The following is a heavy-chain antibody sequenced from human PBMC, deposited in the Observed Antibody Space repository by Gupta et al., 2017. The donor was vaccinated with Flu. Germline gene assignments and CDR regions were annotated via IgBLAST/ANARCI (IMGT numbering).Heavy chain of an antibody. J-gene: IGHJ3*01. Sequence: QGQLLESEGGVVQTGRSLRVCCAASGITFGRNGMHWVRQGPGKGLEWVAIIWYDGSNRYYADSVKGRFTISRDNSKNTVDLEMNSLRAEDTAVYDCARWNLGDCSDTGCHGGAIDVWGQGQWSRSLQ. V-gene: IGHV3-33*01. CDR1: GITFGRNG. CDR2: IWYDGSNR. CDR3: ARWNLGDCSDTGCHGGAIDV. D-gene: IGHD2-2*01.